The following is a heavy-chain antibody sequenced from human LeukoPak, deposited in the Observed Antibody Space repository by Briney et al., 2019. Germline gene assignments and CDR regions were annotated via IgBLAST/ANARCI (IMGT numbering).Heavy chain of an antibody. CDR1: GGSISSYY. D-gene: IGHD5-12*01. V-gene: IGHV4-59*01. J-gene: IGHJ4*02. CDR3: ARDGYSGSDAL. Sequence: PSETLSLTCTVSGGSISSYYWSWIRQPPGKGLEWIGYIYHSGSTKYNPSLKSRVTISVDTSKNQFSLKLSSVTAADTAVYYCARDGYSGSDALWGQGTLVTVSS. CDR2: IYHSGST.